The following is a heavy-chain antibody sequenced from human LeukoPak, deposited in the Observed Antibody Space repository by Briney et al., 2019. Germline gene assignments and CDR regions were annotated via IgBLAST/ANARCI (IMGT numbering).Heavy chain of an antibody. CDR2: ISAYNGNT. V-gene: IGHV1-18*04. CDR3: ARVGHYYGSGSYSYYYYYGMDV. CDR1: GYTFTSYG. J-gene: IGHJ6*04. Sequence: ASVKVSCKASGYTFTSYGISWVRQAPGQGLEWMGWISAYNGNTNYAQKLQGRVTMTTDTSTSTAYMELRSLRSDDTAVYYCARVGHYYGSGSYSYYYYYGMDVWGKGTTVTVSS. D-gene: IGHD3-10*01.